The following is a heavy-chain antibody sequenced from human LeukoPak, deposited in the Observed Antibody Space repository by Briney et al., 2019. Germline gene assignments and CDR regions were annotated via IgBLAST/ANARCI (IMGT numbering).Heavy chain of an antibody. Sequence: GGSLRLSCAASGFTFDDYAMHWARQAPGKGLEWVSGISWNSGSIGYADSVKGRFTISRDNAKNSLYLQMNSLRAEDTAVYYCARGYLNDYWGQGTLVTVSS. CDR3: ARGYLNDY. V-gene: IGHV3-9*01. D-gene: IGHD1-14*01. CDR2: ISWNSGSI. J-gene: IGHJ4*02. CDR1: GFTFDDYA.